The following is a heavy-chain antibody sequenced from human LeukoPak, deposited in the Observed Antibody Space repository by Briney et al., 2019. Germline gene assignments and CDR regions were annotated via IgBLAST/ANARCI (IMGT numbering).Heavy chain of an antibody. D-gene: IGHD2-21*01. CDR1: GGSISSYY. J-gene: IGHJ3*02. V-gene: IGHV4-4*07. CDR2: IYIGGST. CDR3: ARGPRMIAMNGYAFDI. Sequence: SETLSLTCIVSGGSISSYYWNWIRQSAGKGLEWIGRIYIGGSTSYNPSLKSRVTMSVDTSKIQFSLNLTSVTAADTAMYYCARGPRMIAMNGYAFDIWGPGTTVIVSS.